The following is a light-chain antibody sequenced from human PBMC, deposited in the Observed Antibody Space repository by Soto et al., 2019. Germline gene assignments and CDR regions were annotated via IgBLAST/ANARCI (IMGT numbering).Light chain of an antibody. J-gene: IGLJ7*01. CDR1: SSDVGGYTY. V-gene: IGLV2-14*01. Sequence: QSALTQPASVSGSPGQSITISCAGTSSDVGGYTYVSWYQQHPGKAPKLMIYDVSNRPSWVSNRFSGSKSGNTASLTISGLQAEDEADYYCSSYTSSSAPYVFGGGTQLTVL. CDR2: DVS. CDR3: SSYTSSSAPYV.